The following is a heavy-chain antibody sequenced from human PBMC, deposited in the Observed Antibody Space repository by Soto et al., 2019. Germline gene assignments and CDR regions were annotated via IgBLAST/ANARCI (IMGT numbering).Heavy chain of an antibody. CDR1: GFTFSSYG. CDR2: ISYDGSNK. V-gene: IGHV3-30*18. CDR3: AKTVRGTPPPFDY. Sequence: GGSLRLSCAASGFTFSSYGMHWVRQAPGKGLEWVAVISYDGSNKYYADSVKGRFTISRDNSKNTLYLQMNSLRAEDTAVYYCAKTVRGTPPPFDYWGQGTLVTVSS. D-gene: IGHD1-1*01. J-gene: IGHJ4*02.